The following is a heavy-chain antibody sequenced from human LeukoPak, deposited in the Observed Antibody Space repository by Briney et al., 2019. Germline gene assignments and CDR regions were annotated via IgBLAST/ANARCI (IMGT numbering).Heavy chain of an antibody. V-gene: IGHV4-59*01. CDR1: GDSISSYY. CDR3: ARETTRVADI. CDR2: IYYSGST. J-gene: IGHJ3*02. Sequence: PSETLSLTCTVSGDSISSYYWNWIRQPPGKGLEWIGYIYYSGSTNYNPSPKSRVTISVDTSKNQFSLKLSSVTAADTAVYYCARETTRVADIWGQGTMVTVSS. D-gene: IGHD3-22*01.